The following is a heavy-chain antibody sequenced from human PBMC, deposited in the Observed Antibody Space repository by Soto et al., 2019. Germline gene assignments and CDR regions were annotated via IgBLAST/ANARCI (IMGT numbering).Heavy chain of an antibody. J-gene: IGHJ5*02. CDR1: GGSFSSSSYY. Sequence: SETLSLTCTVSGGSFSSSSYYWGWIRQPPGKGLEWIGSIYYSGSTYYNPSLKSRVTMSVDPSKSHFSLKLSSVTAADTAVYYCATQEVGGSYVYTFDPWGQGTLVTVSS. D-gene: IGHD1-26*01. CDR3: ATQEVGGSYVYTFDP. V-gene: IGHV4-39*02. CDR2: IYYSGST.